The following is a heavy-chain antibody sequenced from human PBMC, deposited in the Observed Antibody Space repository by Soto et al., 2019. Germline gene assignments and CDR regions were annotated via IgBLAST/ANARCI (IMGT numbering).Heavy chain of an antibody. CDR2: ISAYNDNT. CDR3: AREVRYCSSTSGSVGYWCDP. CDR1: GYTFTSYG. V-gene: IGHV1-18*04. Sequence: ASVKVSCKASGYTFTSYGISWVRQAPGQGLEWMGWISAYNDNTNYAQKLQGRVTMTTDTSTSTAYMELRSLRSDDTAVYYCAREVRYCSSTSGSVGYWCDPWGQGTMGTVSA. J-gene: IGHJ5*02. D-gene: IGHD2-2*01.